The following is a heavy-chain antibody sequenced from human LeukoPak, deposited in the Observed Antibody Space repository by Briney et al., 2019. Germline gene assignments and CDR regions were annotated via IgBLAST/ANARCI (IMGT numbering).Heavy chain of an antibody. CDR2: ISYSGST. CDR3: AREPGFDSSGYLNWFDP. CDR1: GGSISSYY. D-gene: IGHD3-22*01. J-gene: IGHJ5*02. V-gene: IGHV4-59*01. Sequence: PSETLCLTCTVSGGSISSYYWSWIRQPPGKGLEWIACISYSGSTKYNPSLKSRVTISVDTSKNQLSLKLSSVTAADTAVYYCAREPGFDSSGYLNWFDPWGKGTLVTLSS.